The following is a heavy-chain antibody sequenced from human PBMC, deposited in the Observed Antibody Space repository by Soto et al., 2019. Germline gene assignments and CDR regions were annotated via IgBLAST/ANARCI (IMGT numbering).Heavy chain of an antibody. J-gene: IGHJ5*02. V-gene: IGHV3-23*01. Sequence: EVQLLESGGGLEQPGGSLRLSCAASGFTFDSFAMTWVRQAPGKGLEWVSAISASGGSTFYADSVKGRFTISRDSSKNTLYLQMIRLRAEDTAVYYCARGAVMPASWGQGTLVTVSS. D-gene: IGHD2-2*01. CDR3: ARGAVMPAS. CDR1: GFTFDSFA. CDR2: ISASGGST.